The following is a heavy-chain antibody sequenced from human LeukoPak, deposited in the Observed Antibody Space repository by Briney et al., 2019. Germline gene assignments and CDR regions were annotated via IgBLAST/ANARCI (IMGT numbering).Heavy chain of an antibody. V-gene: IGHV1-2*02. J-gene: IGHJ4*02. CDR1: GYTFTGYY. CDR2: INPNSGGT. D-gene: IGHD6-13*01. CDR3: ATHTGIAAAGDFDY. Sequence: ASVKVSCKASGYTFTGYYMHWVRQAPGQGLEWMGWINPNSGGTNYAQKFQGRVTMTRDTSISTAYMELSSLRSEDTAVYYCATHTGIAAAGDFDYWGQGTLVTVSS.